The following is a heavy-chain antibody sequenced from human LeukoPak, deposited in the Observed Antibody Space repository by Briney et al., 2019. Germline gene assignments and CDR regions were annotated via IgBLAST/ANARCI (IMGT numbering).Heavy chain of an antibody. CDR3: AKRPRGNYLDPFDY. J-gene: IGHJ4*02. CDR2: ISGSGGST. Sequence: PGGSLRLSCTTAGFTFGDYAMSWVRQAPGKGLEWVSGISGSGGSTYYADSVKGRFTISRDNSKNRLYLQMNSLRAEDTAIYYCAKRPRGNYLDPFDYWGQGTLVTVSS. D-gene: IGHD3-10*01. CDR1: GFTFGDYA. V-gene: IGHV3-23*01.